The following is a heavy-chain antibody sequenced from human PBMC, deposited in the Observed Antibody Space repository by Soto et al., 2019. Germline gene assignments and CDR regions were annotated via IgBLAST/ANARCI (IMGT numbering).Heavy chain of an antibody. CDR1: GFNLTYYG. CDR3: LRDGPWQSVPASEY. CDR2: IWSDGFHI. Sequence: QVKLVESGGGVVQPGTSLRLSCVASGFNLTYYGMHWVRQAPGKGLEWVAVIWSDGFHIYYGDSVKGRFTISRDESRNTLYLQINSLRVDDTAMYYFLRDGPWQSVPASEYWGQGALVTVS. V-gene: IGHV3-33*01. J-gene: IGHJ4*02.